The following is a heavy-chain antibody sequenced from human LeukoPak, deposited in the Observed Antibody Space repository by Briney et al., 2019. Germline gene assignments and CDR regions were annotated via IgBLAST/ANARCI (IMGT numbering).Heavy chain of an antibody. CDR3: ARVGYVVVPAATKVPLYMDV. J-gene: IGHJ6*03. Sequence: GGSLRLSCAASGVTFSSYSMNWVRQAPGKGLEWVSYISSSSSTIYYADSVKGRFTISRDNAKNSLYLQMNGLRAEDTAVYYCARVGYVVVPAATKVPLYMDVWGKGTTVTASS. CDR2: ISSSSSTI. V-gene: IGHV3-48*01. D-gene: IGHD2-2*01. CDR1: GVTFSSYS.